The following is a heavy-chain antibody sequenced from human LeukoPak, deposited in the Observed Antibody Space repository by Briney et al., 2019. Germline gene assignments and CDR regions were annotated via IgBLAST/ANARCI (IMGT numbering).Heavy chain of an antibody. J-gene: IGHJ4*02. Sequence: GGSLRLSCAASGFTFSSYSMNWVGQAPGKGLEWVSAISSSSSYIYYADSVKGRFTISRDNANNSLYLQMNSLRAEDTAVYYCARGTPTAVAGEIDYWGQGTLVTVSS. V-gene: IGHV3-21*01. CDR3: ARGTPTAVAGEIDY. CDR1: GFTFSSYS. CDR2: ISSSSSYI. D-gene: IGHD6-19*01.